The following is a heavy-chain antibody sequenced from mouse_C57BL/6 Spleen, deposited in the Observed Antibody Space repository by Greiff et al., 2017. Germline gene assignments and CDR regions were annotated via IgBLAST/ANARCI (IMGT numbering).Heavy chain of an antibody. J-gene: IGHJ4*01. CDR2: IRNKANGYTT. D-gene: IGHD4-1*02. V-gene: IGHV7-3*01. Sequence: DVMLVESGGGLVQPGGSLSLSCAASGFTFTDYYMSWVRQPPGKALEWLGFIRNKANGYTTEYSASVKGRFTISRDNSQSILYLQMNALRAEDSATYYCASFNWGYAMDYWGQGTSVTVSS. CDR3: ASFNWGYAMDY. CDR1: GFTFTDYY.